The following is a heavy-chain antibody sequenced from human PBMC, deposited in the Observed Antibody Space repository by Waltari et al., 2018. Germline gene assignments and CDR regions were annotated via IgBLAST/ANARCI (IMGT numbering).Heavy chain of an antibody. CDR2: ISSSGSTI. V-gene: IGHV3-48*03. D-gene: IGHD3-9*01. J-gene: IGHJ2*01. CDR1: GFPFSSYE. CDR3: ARADYDILTGYFLDL. Sequence: EVQLVESGGGLVQPGGSLRLSCAASGFPFSSYEMNWVRQAPGKGLEWVSYISSSGSTIYYADSVKGRFTISRDNAKNSLYLQMNSLRAEDTAVYYCARADYDILTGYFLDLWGRGTLVTVSS.